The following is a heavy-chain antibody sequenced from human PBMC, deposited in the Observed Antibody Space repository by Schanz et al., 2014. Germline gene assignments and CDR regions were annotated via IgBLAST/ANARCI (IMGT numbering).Heavy chain of an antibody. CDR1: RFTFSSYA. CDR2: ISDSGDLT. J-gene: IGHJ4*02. D-gene: IGHD5-12*01. CDR3: ARDRPSGYALDF. V-gene: IGHV3-23*01. Sequence: EVQLLESGGGLVQPGGSLRLSCAASRFTFSSYAMSWVRQAPGKGLEWVSAISDSGDLTYYADSVKGRFTISRDNAKYTLYVQMNSLRAEDTAVYYCARDRPSGYALDFWGQGTLVTVSS.